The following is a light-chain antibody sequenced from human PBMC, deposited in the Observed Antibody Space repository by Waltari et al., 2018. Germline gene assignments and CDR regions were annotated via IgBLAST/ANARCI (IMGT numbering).Light chain of an antibody. J-gene: IGKJ2*01. CDR2: GAS. CDR1: QSLTKKY. CDR3: QQYGSSIMYT. Sequence: IVLTQSPGTLSLSPRARSTLPCRASQSLTKKYLAWYQQKPGQAPRLLVYGASSRAAGIPDRFSGSGSGTDFTLTISRLEPEDFAVYYCQQYGSSIMYTFGQGTKLEIK. V-gene: IGKV3-20*01.